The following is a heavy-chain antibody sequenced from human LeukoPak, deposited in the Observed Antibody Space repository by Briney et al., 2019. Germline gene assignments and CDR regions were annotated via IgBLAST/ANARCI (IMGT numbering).Heavy chain of an antibody. D-gene: IGHD1-26*01. CDR1: GFTFSSYW. CDR2: IHQDGSAK. Sequence: PGGSLRLSCAASGFTFSSYWMIWVRQAPGKGLEWVANIHQDGSAKYYVDSVKGRFTISRDNAKNSLYLQMNSLRAEDTAVYYCARNPPRYFNWGQGTLVTVSS. V-gene: IGHV3-7*05. CDR3: ARNPPRYFN. J-gene: IGHJ4*02.